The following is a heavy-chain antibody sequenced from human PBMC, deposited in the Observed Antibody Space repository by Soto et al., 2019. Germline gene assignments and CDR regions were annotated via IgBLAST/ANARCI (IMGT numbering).Heavy chain of an antibody. CDR1: GFTFRNYA. J-gene: IGHJ4*02. CDR3: ARDMSSGWLAAFDY. D-gene: IGHD6-19*01. CDR2: ISGSSGSI. Sequence: PGGSLRLSCEGSGFTFRNYAMSWVRQAPGKGLEWVSYISGSSGSIYYAGSVKGRFTISRDNAKNTLYLQMNSLRDEDTAVYYCARDMSSGWLAAFDYWGQGTLVTVSS. V-gene: IGHV3-23*01.